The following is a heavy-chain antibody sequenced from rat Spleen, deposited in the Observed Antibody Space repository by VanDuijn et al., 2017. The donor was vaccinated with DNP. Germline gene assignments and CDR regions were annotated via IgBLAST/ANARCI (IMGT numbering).Heavy chain of an antibody. J-gene: IGHJ2*01. CDR2: VSTIGGRT. D-gene: IGHD1-12*02. V-gene: IGHV5-27*01. CDR1: GFTFSDYY. CDR3: TTAGYYDGSYYPYFDY. Sequence: EVQLVESGGGLVQPGRSLKLSCAASGFTFSDYYMAWVRQAPTKGLEWVATVSTIGGRTYYRDSVKGRFTISRDNAKRTLYLQMDSLRSEDTATYYCTTAGYYDGSYYPYFDYWGQGVMVTVSS.